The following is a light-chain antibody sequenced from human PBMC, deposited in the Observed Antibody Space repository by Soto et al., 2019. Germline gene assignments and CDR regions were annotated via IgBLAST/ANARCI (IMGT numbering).Light chain of an antibody. CDR2: EVT. J-gene: IGLJ1*01. CDR1: SGDVGGYDY. Sequence: QSALTQPASVSGSPGQSIAISCTGTSGDVGGYDYVSWYQQHPDKAPKLMIYEVTKRPSWVSNRFSGSKSGNTASLTISGLQPEDEADYYCSSNTSGSTRFFGSGTKVTVL. V-gene: IGLV2-14*01. CDR3: SSNTSGSTRF.